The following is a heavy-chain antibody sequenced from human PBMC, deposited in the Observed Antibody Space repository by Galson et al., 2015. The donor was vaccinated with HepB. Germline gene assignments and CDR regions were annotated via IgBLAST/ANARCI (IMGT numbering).Heavy chain of an antibody. D-gene: IGHD7-27*01. J-gene: IGHJ4*02. V-gene: IGHV3-23*01. CDR1: GFTFSSYA. CDR2: ISGSGGST. CDR3: AKGCWGPTTRRGYYFDY. Sequence: SLRLSCAASGFTFSSYAMSWVRQAPGKGLEWVSAISGSGGSTYYADSVKGRFTISRDNSKNTLYLQMNSLRAEDTAVYYCAKGCWGPTTRRGYYFDYWGQGTLVTVSS.